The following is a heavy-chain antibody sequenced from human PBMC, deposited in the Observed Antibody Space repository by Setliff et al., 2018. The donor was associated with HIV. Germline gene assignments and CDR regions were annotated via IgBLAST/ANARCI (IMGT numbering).Heavy chain of an antibody. CDR1: GFSLSTTGLR. J-gene: IGHJ4*02. D-gene: IGHD3-10*01. CDR2: IYWEDDK. CDR3: ARTYGLASKFVY. Sequence: SGPTLVNPTQTLTLTCTFSGFSLSTTGLRVTWIRQPPGKALEWLARIYWEDDKFYSTSLKTRLTISKDTSKNQVFLTITNMDPVDTATYYCARTYGLASKFVYWGPGTLVTVSS. V-gene: IGHV2-70*04.